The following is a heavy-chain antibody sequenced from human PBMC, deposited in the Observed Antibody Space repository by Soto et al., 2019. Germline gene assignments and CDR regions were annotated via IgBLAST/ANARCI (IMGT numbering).Heavy chain of an antibody. CDR2: ISSNGGST. Sequence: EVQLVESGGGLVQPRGSLRLSCAASGFTFSSYAMHWVRQAPGKGLEYVSAISSNGGSTYYANSVKGRFTISRDNSKNTLYLQMGSLRAEDMAVYYCARDRFRADFWSGYYTGSLGYWGQGTLVTVSS. CDR3: ARDRFRADFWSGYYTGSLGY. J-gene: IGHJ4*02. D-gene: IGHD3-3*01. CDR1: GFTFSSYA. V-gene: IGHV3-64*01.